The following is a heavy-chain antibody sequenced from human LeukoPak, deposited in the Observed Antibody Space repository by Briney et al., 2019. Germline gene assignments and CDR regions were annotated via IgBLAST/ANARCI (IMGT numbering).Heavy chain of an antibody. V-gene: IGHV3-23*01. CDR2: LNSGGST. J-gene: IGHJ4*02. D-gene: IGHD3/OR15-3a*01. Sequence: GGSLRLSCAASGFPFNIFAMSWLRQAPGKGLEWVSALNSGGSTYYADSVKGRFTISRDTSKNTLYLQMNSLRAEDTAVYYCARTVATTLWGFDFWGQGTLVTVSS. CDR3: ARTVATTLWGFDF. CDR1: GFPFNIFA.